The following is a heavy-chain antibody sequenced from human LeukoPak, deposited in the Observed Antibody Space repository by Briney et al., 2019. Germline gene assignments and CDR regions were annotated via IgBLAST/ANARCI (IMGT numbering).Heavy chain of an antibody. D-gene: IGHD3-10*01. CDR2: VNWKGGST. J-gene: IGHJ6*03. CDR3: ARGHDYGSGIYLTIPGYYYYIDV. Sequence: GRCLSLSCAVSVFTPHVYGMSWVSHAPGRGLESGSAVNWKGGSTGYADSVKGRFTISRDNAKNSLYLQMNSLRGEDTALYYCARGHDYGSGIYLTIPGYYYYIDVWGKGTTVTVSS. V-gene: IGHV3-20*04. CDR1: VFTPHVYG.